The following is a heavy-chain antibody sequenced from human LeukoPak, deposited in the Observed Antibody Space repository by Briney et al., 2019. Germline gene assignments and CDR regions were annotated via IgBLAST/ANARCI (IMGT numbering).Heavy chain of an antibody. V-gene: IGHV5-51*01. CDR3: ARQRGSSDWFPLDY. CDR1: GYSFTNYW. CDR2: IYPGDSDT. D-gene: IGHD6-19*01. J-gene: IGHJ4*02. Sequence: GESLKISCKASGYSFTNYWIAWVRQMPGKGLEWMGIIYPGDSDTRYSPSFQGQVTISADKSISTAYLQWSSLKASDTAMYYCARQRGSSDWFPLDYWGQGTLVTVSS.